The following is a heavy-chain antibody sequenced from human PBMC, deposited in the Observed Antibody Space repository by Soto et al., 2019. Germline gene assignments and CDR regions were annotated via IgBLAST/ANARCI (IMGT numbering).Heavy chain of an antibody. V-gene: IGHV3-7*05. D-gene: IGHD3-9*01. CDR3: ARAELRYFDWLLIDY. CDR2: IKQDGSEK. CDR1: GCTFSSYW. Sequence: EVQLVESGGGLVQPGGSLRLSCAASGCTFSSYWMSWVRQAPGKGLEWVANIKQDGSEKYYVDSVKGRFTISRDNAKNSLYLQMNSLRAEDTAVYYCARAELRYFDWLLIDYWGQGTLVTVSS. J-gene: IGHJ4*02.